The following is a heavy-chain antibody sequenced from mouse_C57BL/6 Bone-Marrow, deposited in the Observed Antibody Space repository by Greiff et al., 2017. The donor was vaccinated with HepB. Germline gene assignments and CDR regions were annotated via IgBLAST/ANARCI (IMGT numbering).Heavy chain of an antibody. D-gene: IGHD2-3*01. CDR2: IYPGNSDT. CDR3: TRRGNDGYYWYFDV. V-gene: IGHV1-5*01. J-gene: IGHJ1*03. CDR1: GYTFTSYW. Sequence: EVQLQQSGTVLARPGASVKMSCKTSGYTFTSYWMHWVKQRPGQGLEWIGAIYPGNSDTSYNQKFKGKAKLTAVTSASTAYMELSSLTSEDSAVYYCTRRGNDGYYWYFDVWGTGTTVTVSS.